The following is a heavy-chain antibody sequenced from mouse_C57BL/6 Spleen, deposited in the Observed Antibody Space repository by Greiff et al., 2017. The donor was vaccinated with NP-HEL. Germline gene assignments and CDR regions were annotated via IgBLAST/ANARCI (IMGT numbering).Heavy chain of an antibody. CDR1: GYTFTSYW. CDR3: AKIYYDYDRYFDV. J-gene: IGHJ1*03. D-gene: IGHD2-4*01. CDR2: IYPGSGST. Sequence: QVQLKQPGAELVKPGASVKMSCKASGYTFTSYWITWVKQRPGQGLEWIGDIYPGSGSTNYNEKFKSKATLTVDTSSSTAYMQLSSLTSEDSAVYYCAKIYYDYDRYFDVWGTGTTVTVSS. V-gene: IGHV1-55*01.